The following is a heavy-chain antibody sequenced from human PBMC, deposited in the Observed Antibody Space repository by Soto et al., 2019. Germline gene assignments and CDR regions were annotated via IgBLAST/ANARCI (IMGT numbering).Heavy chain of an antibody. CDR2: IYHSGSF. CDR3: VRASGYCSGGTCFPFDY. J-gene: IGHJ4*02. CDR1: GGSVSIGTYS. V-gene: IGHV4-30-2*01. Sequence: SETLSLTCDVSGGSVSIGTYSWNWIRQPPGKGLEWIGYIYHSGSFYYNPSLKSRVTISIDRSKNQFSLNLSSVTAADTAVYYCVRASGYCSGGTCFPFDYWGRGTLVTAPQ. D-gene: IGHD2-15*01.